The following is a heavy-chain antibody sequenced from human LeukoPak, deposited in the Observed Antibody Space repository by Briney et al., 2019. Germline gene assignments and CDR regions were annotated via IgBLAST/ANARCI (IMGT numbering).Heavy chain of an antibody. Sequence: PGESLKISCKVSGYTFANYWIGWVRQMPGKGLEWMGIIYPADSETRYNPSFQGQVTISVDKSISTAYLQWGSLKASDTAMYYCALGTGTDPPDHWGQGTLVTVSS. V-gene: IGHV5-51*01. CDR2: IYPADSET. J-gene: IGHJ4*02. CDR1: GYTFANYW. CDR3: ALGTGTDPPDH. D-gene: IGHD1-7*01.